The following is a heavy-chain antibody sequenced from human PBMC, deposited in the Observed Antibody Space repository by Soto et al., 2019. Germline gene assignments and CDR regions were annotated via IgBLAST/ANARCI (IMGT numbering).Heavy chain of an antibody. CDR3: ARLGVGAMNPASGTDY. CDR1: GYSFSSHW. D-gene: IGHD1-26*01. CDR2: IYPGDSDT. V-gene: IGHV5-51*01. Sequence: PGESLKISCKGFGYSFSSHWIGWVRQMPGKGLEWMGIIYPGDSDTRYSPSFQGQVTVSADKSISTAYLQWRSLKTSDTAMYYCARLGVGAMNPASGTDYWGQGTLVTVSS. J-gene: IGHJ4*02.